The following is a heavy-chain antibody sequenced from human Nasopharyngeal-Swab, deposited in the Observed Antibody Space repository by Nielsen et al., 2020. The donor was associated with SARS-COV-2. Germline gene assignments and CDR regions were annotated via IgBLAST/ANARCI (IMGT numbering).Heavy chain of an antibody. V-gene: IGHV4-31*02. CDR2: IYYSGST. D-gene: IGHD6-6*01. Sequence: VRQMPGKGLEWIGYIYYSGSTYCNPSLKSRVTISVDTSKNQFSLKLSSVTAADTAVYYCARGGAARPGFDYWGQGTLVTVSS. CDR3: ARGGAARPGFDY. J-gene: IGHJ4*02.